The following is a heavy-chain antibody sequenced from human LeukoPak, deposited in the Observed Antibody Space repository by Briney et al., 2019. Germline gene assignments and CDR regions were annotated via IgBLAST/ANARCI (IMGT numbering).Heavy chain of an antibody. D-gene: IGHD3-22*01. CDR2: IYHSGST. CDR3: ARGGSSGYYWYFDL. Sequence: SQTLSLTCAVSGGSISSGGYSWSWIRQPPGKGLEWIGYIYHSGSTYYNPSLKSRVTISVDRSKNQFSLKLGSVTAADTAAYYCARGGSSGYYWYFDLWGRGTLVTVSS. V-gene: IGHV4-30-2*01. J-gene: IGHJ2*01. CDR1: GGSISSGGYS.